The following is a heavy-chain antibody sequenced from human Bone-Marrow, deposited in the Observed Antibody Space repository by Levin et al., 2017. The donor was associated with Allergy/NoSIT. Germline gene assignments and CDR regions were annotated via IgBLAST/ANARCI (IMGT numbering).Heavy chain of an antibody. Sequence: SCATSGFIFGAYDIHWVRQSPGKGLQWVAFISHDGGSRDYADSVKGRFTVSRDNPTNTVFLQMKSLRTDDTAVYYCARVLGHSGYDFAYWGQGALVTVSS. CDR3: ARVLGHSGYDFAY. CDR1: GFIFGAYD. V-gene: IGHV3-30*03. CDR2: ISHDGGSR. J-gene: IGHJ4*02. D-gene: IGHD5-12*01.